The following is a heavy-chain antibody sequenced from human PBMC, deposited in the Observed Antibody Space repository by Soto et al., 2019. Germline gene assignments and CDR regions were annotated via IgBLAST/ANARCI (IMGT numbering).Heavy chain of an antibody. V-gene: IGHV4-31*02. CDR2: IYYSGST. Sequence: SETLSLTCTVSGGSISSGGYYWSWIRQHPGKGLEWIGYIYYSGSTYYNPSLKSRVTISVDTSKNQFSLKLSSVTAADTAVYYCARDRSLYYYDSRPGPYFDYWGQGTLVTVSS. D-gene: IGHD3-22*01. CDR3: ARDRSLYYYDSRPGPYFDY. CDR1: GGSISSGGYY. J-gene: IGHJ4*02.